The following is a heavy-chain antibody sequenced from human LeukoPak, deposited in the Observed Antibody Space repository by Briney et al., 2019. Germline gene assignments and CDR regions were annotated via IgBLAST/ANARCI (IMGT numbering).Heavy chain of an antibody. J-gene: IGHJ6*02. V-gene: IGHV3-23*01. CDR1: GFTFSSYA. CDR3: ARDPQVEYYGMDV. Sequence: QPGGSLRLSCAASGFTFSSYAMSWVRQAPGQGLEWVSAISDSGGSTYYADSVKGRFTISRDNSKNTLYLQMNSLRAEDTAVYYCARDPQVEYYGMDVWGQGTTVTVSS. CDR2: ISDSGGST.